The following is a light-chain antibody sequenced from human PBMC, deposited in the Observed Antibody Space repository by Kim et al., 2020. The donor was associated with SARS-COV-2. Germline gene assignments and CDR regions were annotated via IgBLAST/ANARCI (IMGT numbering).Light chain of an antibody. J-gene: IGKJ1*01. CDR1: QNIDTW. CDR2: RAS. CDR3: QQYKNYWT. Sequence: LSASVGDRVTITCRASQNIDTWLAWYQQKPGQAPNLLIYRASSFQNGVTSRFSGSGSGTEFTLTINGLQPDDFATYYCQQYKNYWTFGRGTKLEI. V-gene: IGKV1-5*03.